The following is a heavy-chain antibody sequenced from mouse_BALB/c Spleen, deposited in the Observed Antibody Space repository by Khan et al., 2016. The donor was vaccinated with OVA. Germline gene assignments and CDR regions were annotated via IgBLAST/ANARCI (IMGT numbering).Heavy chain of an antibody. CDR3: ARPYYGSAWFAY. CDR1: GFSLTNYG. J-gene: IGHJ3*01. V-gene: IGHV2-9*02. Sequence: QVQLKQSGPGLVAPSQSLSITCTVSGFSLTNYGVHWVRQPPGKGLEWLGVLWAGGSTNYNSALMSRLSISKDNSKSQVFLKMNSLQTDDTAMYYCARPYYGSAWFAYWGQGNLVTVSA. D-gene: IGHD1-1*01. CDR2: LWAGGST.